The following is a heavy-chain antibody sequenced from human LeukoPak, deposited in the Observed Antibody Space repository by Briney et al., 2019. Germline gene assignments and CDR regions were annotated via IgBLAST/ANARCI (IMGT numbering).Heavy chain of an antibody. CDR2: ISGSGGST. Sequence: GGSLRLSCAASKFTFTTYAMNWVRQAPGKGLEWVSTISGSGGSTYYADSVKGRFTISRDNSKNTLYLQMNSLRAEDTAVYFCAKDGAPSGNYYSRYFDYWGQGTLVTVSS. V-gene: IGHV3-23*01. CDR1: KFTFTTYA. CDR3: AKDGAPSGNYYSRYFDY. D-gene: IGHD1-26*01. J-gene: IGHJ4*02.